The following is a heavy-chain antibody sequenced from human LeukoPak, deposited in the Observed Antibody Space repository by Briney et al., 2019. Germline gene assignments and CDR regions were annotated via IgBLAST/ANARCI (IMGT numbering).Heavy chain of an antibody. J-gene: IGHJ4*02. Sequence: ASVKVSCKASGYTFTGYFMHLVRQAPGQGLEWMGRINPNSGGTNYAQKFQGRVTMTRDTSISIAYMELSGLRSDDTAVYYCARDLSSTSNWELDYWGQGTLVTVSS. CDR2: INPNSGGT. D-gene: IGHD7-27*01. CDR3: ARDLSSTSNWELDY. CDR1: GYTFTGYF. V-gene: IGHV1-2*06.